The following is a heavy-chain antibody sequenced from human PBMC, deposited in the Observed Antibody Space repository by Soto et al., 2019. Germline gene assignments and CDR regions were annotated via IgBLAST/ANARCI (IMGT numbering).Heavy chain of an antibody. CDR3: ARDLSLYDIEGY. J-gene: IGHJ4*02. CDR1: GFTFSSYS. CDR2: ISSSSSTI. V-gene: IGHV3-48*01. Sequence: EVQLVESGGGLVQPGGSLRLSCAASGFTFSSYSMNWVRQAPGKGLEWVSYISSSSSTISYADSVKGRFTISRDNAKNSLYLQMNSLRAEDTAVYYCARDLSLYDIEGYWGQGTLVTVSS. D-gene: IGHD3-9*01.